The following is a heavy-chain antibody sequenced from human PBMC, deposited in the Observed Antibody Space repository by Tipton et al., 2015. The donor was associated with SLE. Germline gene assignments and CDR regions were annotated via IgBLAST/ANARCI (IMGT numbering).Heavy chain of an antibody. D-gene: IGHD7-27*01. Sequence: SLRLSCAASGFTFSDYYLFWIRQAPGKGLEWVAVIWYDGTNKYYADSVKGRFTISRDNSKNTLYLQMNSLRAEDTAVYYCARDNWGRPFDIDGFDIWGQGTMVTVSS. J-gene: IGHJ3*02. V-gene: IGHV3-33*08. CDR3: ARDNWGRPFDIDGFDI. CDR1: GFTFSDYY. CDR2: IWYDGTNK.